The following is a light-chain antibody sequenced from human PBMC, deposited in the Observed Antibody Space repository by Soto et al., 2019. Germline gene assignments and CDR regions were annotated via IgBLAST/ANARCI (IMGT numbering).Light chain of an antibody. V-gene: IGKV3-15*01. CDR1: QGVSRN. CDR3: QQCNNWPSWT. Sequence: EIVMTQSPATLSVSPGERATLSCRASQGVSRNLAWYQQKPGQAPRLLIYGASTRATGIPARFSGSGSGTEFTLTISSLQSEDFAVYYCQQCNNWPSWTFGQGTKVEIK. CDR2: GAS. J-gene: IGKJ1*01.